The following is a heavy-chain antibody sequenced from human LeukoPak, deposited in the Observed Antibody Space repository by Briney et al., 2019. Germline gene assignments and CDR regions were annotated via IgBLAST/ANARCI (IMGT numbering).Heavy chain of an antibody. CDR3: ARLLKGFPKYYYDSSGYSYFDP. CDR2: IYPGDSDT. Sequence: GESLKISCKGSGYSFTSYWIGWVRQMPGKGLEWMGIIYPGDSDTRYSPSFQGQVTISADKSISTAYLQWSSLKASDTAMYYCARLLKGFPKYYYDSSGYSYFDPWGQGTLVTVSS. CDR1: GYSFTSYW. V-gene: IGHV5-51*01. D-gene: IGHD3-22*01. J-gene: IGHJ5*02.